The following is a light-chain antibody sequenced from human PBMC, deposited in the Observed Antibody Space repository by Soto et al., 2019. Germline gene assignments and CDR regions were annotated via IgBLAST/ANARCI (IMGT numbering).Light chain of an antibody. J-gene: IGKJ1*01. V-gene: IGKV4-1*01. CDR2: WAS. Sequence: DIVMAQSPDSLAVSLGERATINCKSSQSVLYSSNNKNYLAWYQQKPGQPPKLLIYWASTRESRVPDRFSGSGSGTDFTLTISSLQAEDVAVYYCQQYYSTPRTFGQGTKVDIK. CDR3: QQYYSTPRT. CDR1: QSVLYSSNNKNY.